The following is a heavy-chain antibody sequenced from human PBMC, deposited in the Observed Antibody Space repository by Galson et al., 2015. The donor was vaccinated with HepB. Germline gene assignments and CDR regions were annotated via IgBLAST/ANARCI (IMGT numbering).Heavy chain of an antibody. CDR1: GFTFSNYN. D-gene: IGHD3-10*01. Sequence: SLRLSCAASGFTFSNYNMNWFRQAPGKGLEWVSSMSSSSTYIYYSESVKGRFTISRDNAQSSLYLQMNSLRAEDTSVYYCARDLGFGSGYSFYAMDVWGQGTTVIVSS. J-gene: IGHJ6*02. CDR2: MSSSSTYI. V-gene: IGHV3-21*01. CDR3: ARDLGFGSGYSFYAMDV.